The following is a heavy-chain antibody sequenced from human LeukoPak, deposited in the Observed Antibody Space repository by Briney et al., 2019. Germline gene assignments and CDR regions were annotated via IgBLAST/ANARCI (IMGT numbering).Heavy chain of an antibody. Sequence: SETLSLTCTVCGGSITNSPYFWGWIRQPPEKGLEWIATVSYSGVTYYSPSLQSRVTISVDTSKNQFSLKVTSVTAADTAMYFCARQSFDDNFPRYFDHWGQGTLVTVSS. CDR2: VSYSGVT. CDR3: ARQSFDDNFPRYFDH. CDR1: GGSITNSPYF. V-gene: IGHV4-39*01. D-gene: IGHD1-1*01. J-gene: IGHJ4*02.